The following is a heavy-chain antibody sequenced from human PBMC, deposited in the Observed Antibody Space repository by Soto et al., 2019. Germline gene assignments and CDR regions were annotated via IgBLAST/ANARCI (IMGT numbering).Heavy chain of an antibody. Sequence: SETLYLTCTVSGGSISSYYWSWIRQPPGKGLEWIGYIYYSGSTNYNPSLKSRVTISVDTSKNQFSLKLSSVTAADTAVYYCASSVQDYYDSSGRYYYGMDVWGQGTTVTVSS. CDR1: GGSISSYY. J-gene: IGHJ6*02. D-gene: IGHD3-22*01. CDR2: IYYSGST. CDR3: ASSVQDYYDSSGRYYYGMDV. V-gene: IGHV4-59*01.